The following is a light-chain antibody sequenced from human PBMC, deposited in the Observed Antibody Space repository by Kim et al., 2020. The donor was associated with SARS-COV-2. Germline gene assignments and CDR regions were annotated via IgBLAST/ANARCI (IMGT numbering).Light chain of an antibody. CDR3: QQYYSTPWT. CDR1: QSVLYSSNNKNY. V-gene: IGKV4-1*01. CDR2: WAA. J-gene: IGKJ1*01. Sequence: TTINCKSSQSVLYSSNNKNYLAWYQQKPGQPPKLLIYWAATRESGVPDRFSGSGSGTDFTLTISSLQAEDVAVYYCQQYYSTPWTFGQGTKVDIK.